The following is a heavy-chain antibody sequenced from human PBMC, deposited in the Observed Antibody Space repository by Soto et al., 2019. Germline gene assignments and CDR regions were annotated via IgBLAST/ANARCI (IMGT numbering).Heavy chain of an antibody. CDR3: ARHVGYCSGDSCYGDNWFDP. J-gene: IGHJ5*02. Sequence: SETLSLTCTVSCASISSSSYYWGWIRQPPGKGLEWIGSIYYSGSTYYNPSLKSRVTISVDTSKNQFSLKLSSVTAADTAVYYCARHVGYCSGDSCYGDNWFDPWGQGTLVTVSS. V-gene: IGHV4-39*01. CDR1: CASISSSSYY. CDR2: IYYSGST. D-gene: IGHD2-15*01.